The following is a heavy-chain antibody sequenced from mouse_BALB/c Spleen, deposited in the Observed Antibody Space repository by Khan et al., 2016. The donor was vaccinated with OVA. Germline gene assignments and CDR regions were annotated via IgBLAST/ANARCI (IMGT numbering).Heavy chain of an antibody. CDR2: ISTYSGNT. CDR3: ARPAYDGYYDY. V-gene: IGHV1S137*01. CDR1: GYTFTDYA. J-gene: IGHJ2*01. Sequence: QVQLKQSGPELVRPGVSVKISCNGSGYTFTDYAMYWVKQSHAKSLEWIGLISTYSGNTNYNQKFKGKATMTVDKSSSTAYMELARLTSEDSAIYYCARPAYDGYYDYWGQGTTLTVSS. D-gene: IGHD2-3*01.